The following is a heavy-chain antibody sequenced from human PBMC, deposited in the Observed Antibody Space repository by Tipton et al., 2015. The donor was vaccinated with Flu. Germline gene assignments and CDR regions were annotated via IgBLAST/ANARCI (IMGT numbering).Heavy chain of an antibody. V-gene: IGHV4-38-2*02. CDR2: IHRSGSF. Sequence: TLSLTCTVSGDSISSRYYWAWIRQPPGKGLEWIGNIHRSGSFKSNPSLKSRVTISVDTSNNQFSLNLNSVTAADTAVYYCATVYSSNWATLKFDCWGQGTLVTVSS. J-gene: IGHJ4*02. CDR1: GDSISSRYY. D-gene: IGHD6-13*01. CDR3: ATVYSSNWATLKFDC.